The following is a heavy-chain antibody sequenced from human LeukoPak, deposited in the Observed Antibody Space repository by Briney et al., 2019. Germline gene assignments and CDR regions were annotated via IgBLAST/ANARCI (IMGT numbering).Heavy chain of an antibody. J-gene: IGHJ5*02. CDR1: GGTFSSYA. CDR3: ARDLRYYYDSSGYYYFDP. Sequence: SVKVSCKASGGTFSSYAISWVRQAPGQGLEWMGRIIPIFGTANYAQKFQGRVTITTDESTSTAYMELSSLRSEDTAVYYCARDLRYYYDSSGYYYFDPWGQGTLVTVS. D-gene: IGHD3-22*01. V-gene: IGHV1-69*05. CDR2: IIPIFGTA.